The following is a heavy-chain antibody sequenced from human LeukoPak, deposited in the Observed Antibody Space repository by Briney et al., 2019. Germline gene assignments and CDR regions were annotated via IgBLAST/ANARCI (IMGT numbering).Heavy chain of an antibody. CDR1: GYTFTSYG. J-gene: IGHJ5*02. Sequence: PWASVKVSCKASGYTFTSYGISWVRQAPGQGLEWMGRISAYNGNTNYAQKLQGRVTMTTDTSTSTAYMELRSLRSDDTAVYYCSRDRGISGARFWFDPWGQGTLVTVSS. V-gene: IGHV1-18*01. CDR3: SRDRGISGARFWFDP. D-gene: IGHD6-19*01. CDR2: ISAYNGNT.